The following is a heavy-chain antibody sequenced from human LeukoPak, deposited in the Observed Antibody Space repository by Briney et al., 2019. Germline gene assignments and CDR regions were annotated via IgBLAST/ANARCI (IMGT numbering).Heavy chain of an antibody. CDR1: GLTFSSYA. V-gene: IGHV3-30-3*01. Sequence: GRSLRLSCAASGLTFSSYAMHWVRQAPGKGLEWVAVISYDGSNKYYADSVKGRFTISRDNSKNTLYLQMNSLRAEDTAVYYCARVDAYLGYYYYMDVWGKGTTVTVSS. CDR3: ARVDAYLGYYYYMDV. J-gene: IGHJ6*03. D-gene: IGHD3-16*01. CDR2: ISYDGSNK.